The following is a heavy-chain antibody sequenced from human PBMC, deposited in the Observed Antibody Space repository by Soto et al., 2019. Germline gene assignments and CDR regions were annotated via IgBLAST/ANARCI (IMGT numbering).Heavy chain of an antibody. J-gene: IGHJ4*02. Sequence: GRSLRLSCAASGFTFSDAWMSWVRQAPGKGLEWVGRIKSKAEGATRDFAAPVKGRFAISRDDSKNTLYLQMSSLKIEDSAVYYCTSGTGRSDFDYWGLGTLVTVSS. V-gene: IGHV3-15*01. D-gene: IGHD3-3*01. CDR3: TSGTGRSDFDY. CDR1: GFTFSDAW. CDR2: IKSKAEGATR.